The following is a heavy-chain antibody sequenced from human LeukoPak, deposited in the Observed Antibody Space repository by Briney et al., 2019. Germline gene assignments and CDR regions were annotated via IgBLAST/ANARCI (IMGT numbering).Heavy chain of an antibody. V-gene: IGHV1-8*01. J-gene: IGHJ6*02. CDR3: ARGGYSSSSVRGYYYGMDV. CDR2: MNPNSGNT. Sequence: ASVKVSCKASGYTFTSYDINWVRQATGQGLEWMGWMNPNSGNTGYAQKFQGRVTMTRNTSISTAYMELSSLRSEDTAVYYCARGGYSSSSVRGYYYGMDVWGQGTTVTVSS. CDR1: GYTFTSYD. D-gene: IGHD6-13*01.